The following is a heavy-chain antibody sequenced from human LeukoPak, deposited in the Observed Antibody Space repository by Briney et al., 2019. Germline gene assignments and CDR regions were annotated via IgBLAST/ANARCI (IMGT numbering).Heavy chain of an antibody. J-gene: IGHJ3*02. CDR1: GFTFSTYA. D-gene: IGHD4-23*01. CDR3: AKSPTVDAAFDI. CDR2: IGYTGDST. Sequence: PGGSLRLSCAASGFTFSTYAMSWVRQAPGKGLEWVSGIGYTGDSTFYADSVKGRFTVSRDSSKNMLFLHMNSLRAEDTALYYCAKSPTVDAAFDIWGQGTMVTVSS. V-gene: IGHV3-23*01.